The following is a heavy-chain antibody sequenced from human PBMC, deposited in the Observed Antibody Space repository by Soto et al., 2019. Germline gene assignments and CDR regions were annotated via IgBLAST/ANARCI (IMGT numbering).Heavy chain of an antibody. CDR1: GFTFSTYA. V-gene: IGHV3-23*01. J-gene: IGHJ4*02. CDR2: ISGSGDST. D-gene: IGHD6-19*01. CDR3: AKERSSGWSFDY. Sequence: EVQLLESGGGLVQPGGSLRLSCAAYGFTFSTYAMNWVRQAPGKGLEWVSGISGSGDSTYYADSVKGRFTVSRDNSKNTLYLQMNSLRGEDTAVFYCAKERSSGWSFDYWGQGTLVTVSP.